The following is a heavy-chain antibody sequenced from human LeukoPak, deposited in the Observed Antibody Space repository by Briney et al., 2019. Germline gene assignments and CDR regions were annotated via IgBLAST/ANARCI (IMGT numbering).Heavy chain of an antibody. D-gene: IGHD2-2*01. CDR3: ARRGYCSRTSCPSPHDDALDI. CDR2: TSAYNGNT. J-gene: IGHJ3*02. V-gene: IGHV1-18*01. CDR1: GYTFSRYG. Sequence: ASVKVSCKASGYTFSRYGISWVRQAPGQGLEWMGWTSAYNGNTHDVQKLQGRVAMTTDTSTSTAYMELRSLRFDDTAVYYCARRGYCSRTSCPSPHDDALDIWGQGTMVTVSS.